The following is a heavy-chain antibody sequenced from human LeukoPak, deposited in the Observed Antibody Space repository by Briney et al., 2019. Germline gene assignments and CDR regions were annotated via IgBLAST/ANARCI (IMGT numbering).Heavy chain of an antibody. CDR3: ARVRSGYYFDY. V-gene: IGHV3-74*01. J-gene: IGHJ4*02. CDR2: ISSDGSST. CDR1: GFSFSSYW. Sequence: GGSVRLSCAASGFSFSSYWMDWVRQAPGKGLVWVSRISSDGSSTYYADSVEGRFTISRDNAKNTLYLQMNSLRAEDTAVYYCARVRSGYYFDYWGQGTLVTVSS. D-gene: IGHD2-21*01.